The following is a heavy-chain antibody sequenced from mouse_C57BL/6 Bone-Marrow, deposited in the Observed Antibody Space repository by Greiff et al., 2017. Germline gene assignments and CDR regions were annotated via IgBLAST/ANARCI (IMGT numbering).Heavy chain of an antibody. CDR1: GFTFSSYA. D-gene: IGHD1-1*01. J-gene: IGHJ3*01. V-gene: IGHV5-4*01. Sequence: EVQGVESGGGLVKPGGSLKLSCAASGFTFSSYAMSWVRQTPEKRLEWVATISDGGSYTYYPDNVKGRFTISRDNAKNNLYLQMSHLKSEDTAMYYCARDEPYYYDSPWFAYWGQGTLVTVSA. CDR3: ARDEPYYYDSPWFAY. CDR2: ISDGGSYT.